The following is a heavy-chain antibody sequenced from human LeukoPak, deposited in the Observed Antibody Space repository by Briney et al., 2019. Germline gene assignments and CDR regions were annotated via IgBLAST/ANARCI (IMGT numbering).Heavy chain of an antibody. CDR3: ARDGIPYYDSSGYYYVY. D-gene: IGHD3-22*01. J-gene: IGHJ4*02. V-gene: IGHV3-21*01. CDR2: ISSSSSYI. CDR1: GFTFSSYS. Sequence: GGSLRLSXAASGFTFSSYSMNWVRQAPGKGLEWVSSISSSSSYIYYADSVKGRFTISRDNAKNSLYLQMNSLRAEDTAVYYCARDGIPYYDSSGYYYVYWGQGTLVTVSS.